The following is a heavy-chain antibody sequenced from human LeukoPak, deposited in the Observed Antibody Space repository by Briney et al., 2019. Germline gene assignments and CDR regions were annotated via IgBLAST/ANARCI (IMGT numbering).Heavy chain of an antibody. Sequence: GASVKVSCKASGYTFTSYGISWVRQAPGQGLEWMGWISAYNGNTNYAQKLQGRVTMTTDTSTSTAYMELRSLRSDDTAVYYWARDSSEHIVVVSASRPYDYSYMDVWGKGTTVTVSS. V-gene: IGHV1-18*01. CDR3: ARDSSEHIVVVSASRPYDYSYMDV. D-gene: IGHD2-21*02. CDR1: GYTFTSYG. J-gene: IGHJ6*03. CDR2: ISAYNGNT.